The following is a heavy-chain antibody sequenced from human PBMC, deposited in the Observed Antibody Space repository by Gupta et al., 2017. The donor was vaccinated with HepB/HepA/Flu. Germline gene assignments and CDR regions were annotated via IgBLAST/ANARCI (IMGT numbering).Heavy chain of an antibody. CDR2: IWYDGSNK. V-gene: IGHV3-33*01. Sequence: QVQLVESGGGVVQPGRSLRLSCAASGFTFSSYGMHRVRQAPGKGLEWVAVIWYDGSNKYYADSVKGRFTISRDNSKNTLYLQMNSLRAEDTAVYYCARDSVATTGYFDYWGQGTLVTVSS. CDR1: GFTFSSYG. D-gene: IGHD5-12*01. J-gene: IGHJ4*02. CDR3: ARDSVATTGYFDY.